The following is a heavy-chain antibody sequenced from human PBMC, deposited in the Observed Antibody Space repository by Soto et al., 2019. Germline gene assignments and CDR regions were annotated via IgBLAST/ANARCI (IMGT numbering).Heavy chain of an antibody. CDR3: ARRDGGDAFDI. Sequence: QVQLQESGPGLVKPSQTLSLTCTVSGGSISSGGYYWSWIRQHPGKGLEWVGYIYYSGSTYYNPTLMSRVTISVDTSKNQFSLKLSSVTAADTAVYYCARRDGGDAFDIWGQGTMVTVSS. D-gene: IGHD3-10*01. V-gene: IGHV4-31*03. CDR2: IYYSGST. CDR1: GGSISSGGYY. J-gene: IGHJ3*02.